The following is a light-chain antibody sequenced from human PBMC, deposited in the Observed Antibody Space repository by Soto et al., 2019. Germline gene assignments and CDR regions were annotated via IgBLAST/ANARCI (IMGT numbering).Light chain of an antibody. CDR2: GAS. CDR1: QTLRGRY. V-gene: IGKV3-20*01. Sequence: DTVLTQSPRTLSLPRGERATLSCRAIQTLRGRYLAWYQQKPGQAPRLLIYGASTRATGIPARFSGSGSGTDFTLTISRLEPEDFAVYYCQQYGSSYPWTFGQGTKVDIK. J-gene: IGKJ1*01. CDR3: QQYGSSYPWT.